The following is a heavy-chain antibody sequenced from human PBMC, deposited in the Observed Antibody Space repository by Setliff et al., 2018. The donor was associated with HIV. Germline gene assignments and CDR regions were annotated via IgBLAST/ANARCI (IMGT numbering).Heavy chain of an antibody. CDR2: IYYSGAT. CDR1: GGSMSSSSYY. J-gene: IGHJ5*02. D-gene: IGHD2-21*02. CDR3: ARLDCGGDCSINWFDP. Sequence: SETLSLTCTVSGGSMSSSSYYWGWIRQTPDKGLEWIGIIYYSGATYYNPSLTSRVTISVDTSRNQFSLKLRSVTAADTAAYYCARLDCGGDCSINWFDPWGQGTLVTVSS. V-gene: IGHV4-39*01.